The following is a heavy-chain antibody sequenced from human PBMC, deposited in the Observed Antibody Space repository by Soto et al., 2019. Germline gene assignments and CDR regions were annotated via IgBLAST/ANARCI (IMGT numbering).Heavy chain of an antibody. CDR1: GFIFSGNC. Sequence: GGSLRLSCAASGFIFSGNCMHWVRQAPGKGLEWVSCIKSDGSSPTYADSVKGRFALSRDNAKNTLYLQMNSLRAEDTAMYYCARDMGSRIDSWGQRTLVSVSS. CDR2: IKSDGSSP. V-gene: IGHV3-74*03. J-gene: IGHJ5*01. D-gene: IGHD3-10*01. CDR3: ARDMGSRIDS.